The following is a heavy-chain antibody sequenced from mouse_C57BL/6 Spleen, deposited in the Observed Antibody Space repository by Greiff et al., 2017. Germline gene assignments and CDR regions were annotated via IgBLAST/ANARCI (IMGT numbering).Heavy chain of an antibody. CDR2: ISAGGSYT. D-gene: IGHD1-1*01. Sequence: EVQGVESGAGLVKPGGSLKLSCAASGFTFSSYAMPWVRQTPEQRLEWVATISAGGSYTYYPDNLKGRFTNSRDNAKNTLYLQISQLKSEDTAMYYCARDQRIMGTTVYFDYWGQGTTLTVSS. V-gene: IGHV5-4*01. J-gene: IGHJ2*01. CDR3: ARDQRIMGTTVYFDY. CDR1: GFTFSSYA.